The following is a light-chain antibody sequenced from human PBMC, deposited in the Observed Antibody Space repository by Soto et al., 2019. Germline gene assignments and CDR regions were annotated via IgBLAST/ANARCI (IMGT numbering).Light chain of an antibody. CDR3: QQRSNWPIT. J-gene: IGKJ3*01. CDR1: QSVNTY. CDR2: DAS. Sequence: EIVLTQSPATLALSPWERATLSWRASQSVNTYLAWYQQKPGQAPRLLIYDASNRATGIPARFSGSGSGTDFTLTIGRLDPEDFAVYYCQQRSNWPITFGPGTKVDIK. V-gene: IGKV3-11*01.